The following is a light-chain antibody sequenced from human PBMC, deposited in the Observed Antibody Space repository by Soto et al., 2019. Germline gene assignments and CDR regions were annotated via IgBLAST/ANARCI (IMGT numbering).Light chain of an antibody. Sequence: DIQMTQSPSPLSASVGDRVTITCRASQSVTSWLAWYQQKPGKAPKLLIYKATNLESGVPSRFSGSGSGTEFTLTISSPQPDDVGTYYCQQYYTVSPYPFGQRTKLQIK. V-gene: IGKV1-5*03. CDR2: KAT. CDR3: QQYYTVSPYP. CDR1: QSVTSW. J-gene: IGKJ2*01.